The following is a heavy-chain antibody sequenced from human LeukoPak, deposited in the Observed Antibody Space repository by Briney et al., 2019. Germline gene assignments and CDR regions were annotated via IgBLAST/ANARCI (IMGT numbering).Heavy chain of an antibody. D-gene: IGHD4-23*01. Sequence: GGSLRLSCGASGFTFSSYWMNWVRPAPGKGLEWVANINQDGSGKYYVDSVKGRFTISRDNAKNTLYLQMNSLRAEDTAVYYCARGSNSACDYWGQGTLVTVSS. CDR2: INQDGSGK. J-gene: IGHJ4*02. CDR3: ARGSNSACDY. CDR1: GFTFSSYW. V-gene: IGHV3-7*01.